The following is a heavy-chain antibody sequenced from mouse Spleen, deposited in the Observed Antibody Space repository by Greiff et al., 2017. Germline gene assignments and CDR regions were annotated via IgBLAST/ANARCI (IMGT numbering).Heavy chain of an antibody. Sequence: VQLQQSGAELVRPGASVKLSCTASGFNIKAYSMHWVKQRPEQGLEWIGRIDPEDGDPEYATKFQGKATMTADTSSNPAYLQFSSLTSEDTAVYYCTIEYDGGFAYWGQGTLVTVSA. CDR2: IDPEDGDP. CDR1: GFNIKAYS. V-gene: IGHV14-1*01. CDR3: TIEYDGGFAY. J-gene: IGHJ3*01. D-gene: IGHD2-4*01.